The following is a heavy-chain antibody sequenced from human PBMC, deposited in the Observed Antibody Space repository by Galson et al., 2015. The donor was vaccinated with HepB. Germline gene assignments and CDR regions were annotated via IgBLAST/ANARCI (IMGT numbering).Heavy chain of an antibody. J-gene: IGHJ5*02. CDR3: ARDQSVYAPS. CDR1: GFGFSSYW. CDR2: INTDGSAT. D-gene: IGHD2-2*01. V-gene: IGHV3-74*01. Sequence: SLRLSCAASGFGFSSYWMQWVRRAPGKGLVWVSRINTDGSATSYADSVKGRFTISRDNAKNTLYLQMNSLRVEETAVYYCARDQSVYAPSWGQGILVTVSS.